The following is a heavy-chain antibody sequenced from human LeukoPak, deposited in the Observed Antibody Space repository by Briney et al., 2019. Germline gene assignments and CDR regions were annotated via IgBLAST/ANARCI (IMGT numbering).Heavy chain of an antibody. Sequence: GGSLRLSCAASGFTFSSYAMSWVRQAPGKGLEWVSAISGSGGSTYYADSVKGRFTISRDNSKNTLDLQMNSLRAEDTAVYYCAKGTKRGHSSGWYYYYYYMDVWGKGTTVTVSS. D-gene: IGHD6-19*01. J-gene: IGHJ6*03. CDR1: GFTFSSYA. CDR3: AKGTKRGHSSGWYYYYYYMDV. CDR2: ISGSGGST. V-gene: IGHV3-23*01.